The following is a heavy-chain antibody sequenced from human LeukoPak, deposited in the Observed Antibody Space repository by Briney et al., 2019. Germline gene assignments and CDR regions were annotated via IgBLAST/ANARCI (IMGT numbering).Heavy chain of an antibody. CDR3: ARAPQGSYPTDY. CDR1: GFTFGSYS. J-gene: IGHJ4*02. Sequence: GGSLRLSCAASGFTFGSYSMNWVRQAPGKGLEWVSSISSSSSYIYYADSVKGRFTISRDNAKNSLYLQMNSLRAEDTAVYYCARAPQGSYPTDYWGQGTLVTVSS. CDR2: ISSSSSYI. D-gene: IGHD1-26*01. V-gene: IGHV3-21*01.